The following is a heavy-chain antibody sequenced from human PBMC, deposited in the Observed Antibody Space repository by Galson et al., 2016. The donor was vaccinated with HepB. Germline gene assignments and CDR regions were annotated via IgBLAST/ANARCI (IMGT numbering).Heavy chain of an antibody. Sequence: SVSSNYIIWVRQAPGKGLEWIGTIYSGGRTYYNPSLMSRLTISVDTSKNQFFLRLSSVTAADTAVDYCARHGRTAAVEFDYWGQGTLVSVSS. J-gene: IGHJ4*02. V-gene: IGHV4-39*01. CDR1: SVSSNY. CDR3: ARHGRTAAVEFDY. CDR2: IYSGGRT. D-gene: IGHD6-13*01.